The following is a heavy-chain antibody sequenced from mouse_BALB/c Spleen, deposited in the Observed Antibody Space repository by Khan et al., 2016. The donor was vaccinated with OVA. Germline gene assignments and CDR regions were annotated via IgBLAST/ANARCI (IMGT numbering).Heavy chain of an antibody. V-gene: IGHV2-2*01. CDR1: GFSLTTYG. CDR2: IWSDGTT. CDR3: ARYSYMYDFTY. Sequence: QVQLKQSGPGLVLPSQSLSITCTVSGFSLTTYGIHWVRQSPGKGLEWLGVIWSDGTTDFNAAFISRMSIRKDNPKSQVFFKVNSLQPDDTAMYYCARYSYMYDFTYWGQGTLVTVSA. J-gene: IGHJ3*01. D-gene: IGHD2-14*01.